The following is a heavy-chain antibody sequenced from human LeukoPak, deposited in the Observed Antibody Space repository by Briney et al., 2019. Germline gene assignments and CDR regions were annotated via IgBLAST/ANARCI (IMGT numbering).Heavy chain of an antibody. CDR3: ARHGNYYGSGSYY. J-gene: IGHJ4*02. V-gene: IGHV4-34*01. CDR2: INYSGST. CDR1: GGPFSGYY. Sequence: SETLSLTCAVYGGPFSGYYWSWIRQPPGKGLEWIGEINYSGSTNYNPSLKSRVTISVDTSKNQFSLKLSSVTAADTAVYYCARHGNYYGSGSYYWGQGTLVTVSS. D-gene: IGHD3-10*01.